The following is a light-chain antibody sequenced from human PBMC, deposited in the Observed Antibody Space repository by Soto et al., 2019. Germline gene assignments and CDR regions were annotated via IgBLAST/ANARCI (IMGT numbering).Light chain of an antibody. CDR2: HAS. Sequence: SQLTQSPSTLPASVGDRGTLTCRASQSISNWLAWYQQKPGTAPKLLIYHASILETAVPSRFSGNGSGTEFTLTISSLQPGDFATYYCQQYHSYSFGQGSRVEIK. CDR3: QQYHSYS. V-gene: IGKV1-5*01. J-gene: IGKJ1*01. CDR1: QSISNW.